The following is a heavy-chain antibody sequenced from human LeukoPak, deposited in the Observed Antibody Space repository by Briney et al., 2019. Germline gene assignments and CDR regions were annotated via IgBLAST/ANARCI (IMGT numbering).Heavy chain of an antibody. V-gene: IGHV4-4*07. D-gene: IGHD2-15*01. CDR1: GGSISNYY. Sequence: SSETLSLTCTVSGGSISNYYWSWIRQPTGKGLEWIGRVYTSGSTNYNPSLKSRVTMSVDTSKNQFSLKLTSVTAADTAVYYCARLLVVDSRFDPWGQGTLVTVSS. J-gene: IGHJ5*02. CDR2: VYTSGST. CDR3: ARLLVVDSRFDP.